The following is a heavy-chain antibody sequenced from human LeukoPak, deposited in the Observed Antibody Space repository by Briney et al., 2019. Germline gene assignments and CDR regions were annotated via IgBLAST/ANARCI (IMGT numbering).Heavy chain of an antibody. V-gene: IGHV3-11*04. Sequence: GGSLRLSCAASGFTFSDYYMSWIRQAPGKGLEWVSYISSSGSTIYYADSVKGRFTISRDNAKNSLYLQMNSLRAEDTAVYYCARTYYYGSGSYRGLDCWGQGTLVTVSS. D-gene: IGHD3-10*01. CDR3: ARTYYYGSGSYRGLDC. CDR2: ISSSGSTI. CDR1: GFTFSDYY. J-gene: IGHJ4*02.